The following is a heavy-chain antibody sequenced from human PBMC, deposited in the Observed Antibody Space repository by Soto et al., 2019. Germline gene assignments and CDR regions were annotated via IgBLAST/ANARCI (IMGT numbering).Heavy chain of an antibody. CDR3: AKVLEYCSSTSCSPTYYYYGMDV. CDR2: ISGSGGST. D-gene: IGHD2-2*01. CDR1: GFTFSSYA. V-gene: IGHV3-23*01. J-gene: IGHJ6*02. Sequence: RGSLRLSCAASGFTFSSYAMSWVRQAPGKGLEWVSAISGSGGSTYYADSVKGRFTISRDNSKNALYLQMNSLRAEDTAVYYCAKVLEYCSSTSCSPTYYYYGMDVWGQGTTVTVSS.